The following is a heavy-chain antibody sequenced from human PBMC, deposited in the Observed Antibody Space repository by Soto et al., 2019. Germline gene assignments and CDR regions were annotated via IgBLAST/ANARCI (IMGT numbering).Heavy chain of an antibody. CDR1: GGSISSGGYY. V-gene: IGHV4-31*03. CDR3: ARVALDYGGNSGWFDP. J-gene: IGHJ5*02. D-gene: IGHD4-17*01. CDR2: IYYSGST. Sequence: SETLSLTCTVSGGSISSGGYYWSWIRQHPGKGLEWIGYIYYSGSTYYNPSLKSRVTISVDTSKNQFSLKLSSVTAADTAVYYCARVALDYGGNSGWFDPWGQGTLVTVS.